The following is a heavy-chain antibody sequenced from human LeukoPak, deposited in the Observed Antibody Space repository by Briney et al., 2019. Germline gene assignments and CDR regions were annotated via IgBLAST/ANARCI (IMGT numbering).Heavy chain of an antibody. CDR3: TDSYGSFDY. V-gene: IGHV3-23*01. CDR1: GFTFSNYG. Sequence: GGSLRLSCAASGFTFSNYGMNWVRQAPGKGLEWVSGITGRGENTYYADSVKGRFTISRDNSKNTLYLQMNSLKTEDTAVYYCTDSYGSFDYWGQGTLVTVSS. D-gene: IGHD5-18*01. J-gene: IGHJ4*02. CDR2: ITGRGENT.